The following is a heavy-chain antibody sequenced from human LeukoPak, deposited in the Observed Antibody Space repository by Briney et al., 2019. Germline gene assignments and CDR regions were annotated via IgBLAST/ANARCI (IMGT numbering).Heavy chain of an antibody. CDR1: GGTFRAYW. Sequence: GGSLRPSCAVSGGTFRAYWMAWFGQSPGKGLEWVAEINEDGSVKYYVDSMKGRFTISRDNAKNSLYLQMNSLGAEDTAVYYCAKVPRDSDCYWGQGTLVTVSS. D-gene: IGHD2-21*02. J-gene: IGHJ4*02. V-gene: IGHV3-7*01. CDR3: AKVPRDSDCY. CDR2: INEDGSVK.